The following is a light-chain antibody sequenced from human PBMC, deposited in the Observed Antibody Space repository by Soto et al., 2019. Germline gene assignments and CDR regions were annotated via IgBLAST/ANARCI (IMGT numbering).Light chain of an antibody. CDR1: QDIGGW. CDR2: AAS. J-gene: IGKJ5*01. CDR3: QQANRLPIT. V-gene: IGKV1-12*01. Sequence: DIQMTQSPSSLSASVGDRVTITCRASQDIGGWLAWYQQKPGKAPNLLIYAASTLQSGVSSRFRGSGSGTEFTLTISSLQPEDFATYFCQQANRLPITFGQGTRLEIK.